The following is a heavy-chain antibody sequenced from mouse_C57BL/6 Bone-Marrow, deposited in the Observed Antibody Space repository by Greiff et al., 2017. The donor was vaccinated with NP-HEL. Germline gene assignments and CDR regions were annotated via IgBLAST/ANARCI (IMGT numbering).Heavy chain of an antibody. Sequence: DVKLQESGGDLVKPGGSLKLSCAASGFTFSSYGMSWVRQTPDKRLEWVATISSGGSYTYYPDSVKGRFTISRDNAKNTLYLQMSSLKSEDTAMYYCAGRAYWGQGTLVTVSA. CDR3: AGRAY. J-gene: IGHJ3*01. V-gene: IGHV5-6*02. CDR1: GFTFSSYG. D-gene: IGHD4-1*01. CDR2: ISSGGSYT.